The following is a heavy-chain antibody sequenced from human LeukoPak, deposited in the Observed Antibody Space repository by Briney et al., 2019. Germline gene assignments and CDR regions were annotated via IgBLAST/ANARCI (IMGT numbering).Heavy chain of an antibody. V-gene: IGHV1-69*13. CDR2: IIPIFGTA. CDR3: ARSKDSSGSVDY. D-gene: IGHD3-22*01. J-gene: IGHJ4*02. CDR1: GGTFSSYA. Sequence: ASVKVSCEASGGTFSSYAISWVRQAPGQGLEWMGGIIPIFGTANYAQKFQGRVTITADESTSTAYMELSSLRSEDTAVYYCARSKDSSGSVDYWGQGALVTVSS.